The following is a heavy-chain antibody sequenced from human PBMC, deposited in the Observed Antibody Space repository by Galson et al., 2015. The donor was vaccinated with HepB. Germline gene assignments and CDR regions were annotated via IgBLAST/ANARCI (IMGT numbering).Heavy chain of an antibody. CDR2: IKQDGSEK. Sequence: SLRLSCAASGFTFSSYWMSWVRQAPGKGLEWVANIKQDGSEKYYVDSVKGRFTISRDNAKNSLYLQMNSLRAEDTAVYYCARVLRRYYYYMDVWGKGTTVTVSS. J-gene: IGHJ6*03. D-gene: IGHD2/OR15-2a*01. CDR1: GFTFSSYW. V-gene: IGHV3-7*01. CDR3: ARVLRRYYYYMDV.